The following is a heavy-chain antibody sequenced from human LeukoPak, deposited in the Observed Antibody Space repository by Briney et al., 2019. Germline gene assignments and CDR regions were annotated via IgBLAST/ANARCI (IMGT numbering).Heavy chain of an antibody. J-gene: IGHJ4*02. Sequence: SETLSLTCTVSGGSISSYYWSWIRQPPGKGLEWIGEINHSGSTYYNPSLKSRVTISVDRSKNQFSLKLSSVTAADTAVYYCAXXXXXXYDSSGYDWGQGTLVTVSS. CDR1: GGSISSYY. CDR2: INHSGST. CDR3: AXXXXXXYDSSGYD. D-gene: IGHD3-22*01. V-gene: IGHV4-34*01.